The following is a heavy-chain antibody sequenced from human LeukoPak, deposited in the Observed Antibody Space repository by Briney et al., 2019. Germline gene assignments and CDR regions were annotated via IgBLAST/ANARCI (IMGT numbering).Heavy chain of an antibody. CDR2: INTDNGYT. Sequence: GASVKVSCKASGYTFSTYPLHWVRQAPGQRLEWVGWINTDNGYTKYSQKFQDRVTITRATSASTAFMELSSLRSEDTAVYYCGVGFIASAFDYWGQGTLVTVSS. V-gene: IGHV1-3*04. CDR3: GVGFIASAFDY. D-gene: IGHD6-13*01. CDR1: GYTFSTYP. J-gene: IGHJ4*02.